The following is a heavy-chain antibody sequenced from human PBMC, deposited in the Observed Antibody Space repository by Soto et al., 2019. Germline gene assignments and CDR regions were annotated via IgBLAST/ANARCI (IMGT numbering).Heavy chain of an antibody. CDR3: ASFLSGYDFGAYYYYYGMDV. V-gene: IGHV3-21*01. D-gene: IGHD5-12*01. CDR2: ISSSSSYI. Sequence: VQLVESGGGVVQPGRSLRLSCAASGFTFSDYGMHWVRQAPGKGLEWVSSISSSSSYIYYADSVKGRFTISRDNAKNSLYLQMNSLRAEDTAVYYCASFLSGYDFGAYYYYYGMDVWGQGTTVTVSS. CDR1: GFTFSDYG. J-gene: IGHJ6*02.